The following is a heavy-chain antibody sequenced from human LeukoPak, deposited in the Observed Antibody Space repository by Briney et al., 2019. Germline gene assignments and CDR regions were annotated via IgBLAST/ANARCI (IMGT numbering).Heavy chain of an antibody. D-gene: IGHD3-22*01. V-gene: IGHV3-15*07. CDR3: AITYDTTGFDS. CDR2: IKSKTDGETT. CDR1: GFTFSNAW. J-gene: IGHJ4*02. Sequence: GGSLRLSCAASGFTFSNAWMNWVRQAPGKGLEWVGRIKSKTDGETTDYAAPVTGRFTISRDDSRHTLYLQLNNLKTEDTAVYYCAITYDTTGFDSWGQGTLVTVSS.